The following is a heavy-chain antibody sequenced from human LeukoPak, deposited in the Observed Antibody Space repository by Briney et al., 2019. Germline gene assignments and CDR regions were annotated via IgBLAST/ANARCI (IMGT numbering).Heavy chain of an antibody. J-gene: IGHJ4*02. Sequence: GGSLRLSCAASGFTFSNAWMSWVRQAPGKGLEWVGRMKSKSDGGTTDYAAPVKGRFTISRDDSTTKQYLQMNSLKTEDTAVYYCTTGDDFWSAYSDYWGQRTLVTVSS. CDR3: TTGDDFWSAYSDY. CDR1: GFTFSNAW. D-gene: IGHD3-3*01. V-gene: IGHV3-15*01. CDR2: MKSKSDGGTT.